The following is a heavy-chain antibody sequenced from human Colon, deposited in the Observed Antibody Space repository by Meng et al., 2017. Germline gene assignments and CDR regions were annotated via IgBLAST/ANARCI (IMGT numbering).Heavy chain of an antibody. CDR3: ASNSGI. J-gene: IGHJ4*02. CDR2: INSDGSST. D-gene: IGHD1-26*01. Sequence: GESLKISCAASGPTFNSDWMYWARQAPGKGLVWLSRINSDGSSTNYADSVKGRFTISRDNAKNTLYLQMSLLRAEDTAVYYCASNSGIWGQGTLVTVSS. V-gene: IGHV3-74*01. CDR1: GPTFNSDW.